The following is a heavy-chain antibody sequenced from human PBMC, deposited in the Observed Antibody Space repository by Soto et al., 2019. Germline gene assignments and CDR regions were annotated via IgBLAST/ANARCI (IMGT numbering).Heavy chain of an antibody. CDR3: AGTGGRAS. CDR2: INPNSGGT. V-gene: IGHV1-2*02. D-gene: IGHD1-26*01. Sequence: QVQLVQSGPEVKKPGASVKVSCKASGYTFTDYYMQWVRQAPGQGREWMGWINPNSGGTNSAPKLQGRVSMTRDTSLSTAYVELSSLRSDDTAVYYCAGTGGRASWGQGTLVIVSS. J-gene: IGHJ4*02. CDR1: GYTFTDYY.